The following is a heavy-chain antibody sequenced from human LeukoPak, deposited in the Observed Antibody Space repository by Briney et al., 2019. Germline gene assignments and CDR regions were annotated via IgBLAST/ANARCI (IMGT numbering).Heavy chain of an antibody. CDR2: IYYSGST. J-gene: IGHJ4*02. CDR1: GFTFSDDY. D-gene: IGHD3-22*01. Sequence: LRLSCAASGFTFSDDYMNWIRQAPGKGLEWIGSIYYSGSTYYNPSLKSRVTISVDTSKNQFSLKLSSVTAADTAVYYCASEKYYYDSSGYYRIFDYWGQGTLVTVSS. V-gene: IGHV4-38-2*01. CDR3: ASEKYYYDSSGYYRIFDY.